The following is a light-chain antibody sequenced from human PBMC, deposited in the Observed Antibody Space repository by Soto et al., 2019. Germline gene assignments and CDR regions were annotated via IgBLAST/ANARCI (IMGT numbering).Light chain of an antibody. CDR1: QSISGF. J-gene: IGKJ1*01. Sequence: DIQMTQSPSSLSASVGDRVTITCRASQSISGFLIWFQQKPGKAPKVLIYAASSLQSGVPSRFSGSGSGTVFTLTISSLQPEDFATYYCQQSYTTPRTFGQGNKVEIK. V-gene: IGKV1-39*01. CDR3: QQSYTTPRT. CDR2: AAS.